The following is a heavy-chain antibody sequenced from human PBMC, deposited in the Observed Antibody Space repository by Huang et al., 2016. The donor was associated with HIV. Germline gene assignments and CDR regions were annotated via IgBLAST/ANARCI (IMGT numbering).Heavy chain of an antibody. D-gene: IGHD5-12*01. Sequence: QVQLVESGGGVVQPGRSLRLSCAASGFSFANYAMHWVRQAPGKRVEWVTLITNDGSSRYYADSVKGRFTISRDNFKNALYLQMNRLRGDDTAVYYCTREYTVAGAFDLWGQGTMVTVSS. J-gene: IGHJ3*01. CDR1: GFSFANYA. CDR3: TREYTVAGAFDL. CDR2: ITNDGSSR. V-gene: IGHV3-30-3*01.